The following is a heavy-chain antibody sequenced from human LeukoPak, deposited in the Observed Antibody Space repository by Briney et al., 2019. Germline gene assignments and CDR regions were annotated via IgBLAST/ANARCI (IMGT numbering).Heavy chain of an antibody. CDR1: GFTFSSYG. V-gene: IGHV3-30*02. Sequence: GGSLRLSCAASGFTFSSYGMHWVRQAPGTGLEWVAFIRYDGINKYNADSVKGRFTISRDNSKNTLYLQMNSLRAEDTAVYYCAKRHYVSGSPTFDPWGQGTLVTVSS. D-gene: IGHD3-10*01. J-gene: IGHJ5*02. CDR2: IRYDGINK. CDR3: AKRHYVSGSPTFDP.